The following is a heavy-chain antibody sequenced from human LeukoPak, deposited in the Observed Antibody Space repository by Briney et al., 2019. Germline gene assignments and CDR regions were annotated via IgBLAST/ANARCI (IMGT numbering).Heavy chain of an antibody. Sequence: ASVKVSCKAFGYTFTGYYIHWVRQAPGQGLEWMGWISPNSGGTNYAQKFQGRVTMTRDTSISTAYMELSSLRSDDTAVYYCARGCSSTTCYTSGFDYWGQGTLVTVSS. V-gene: IGHV1-2*02. CDR1: GYTFTGYY. D-gene: IGHD2-2*02. CDR2: ISPNSGGT. J-gene: IGHJ4*02. CDR3: ARGCSSTTCYTSGFDY.